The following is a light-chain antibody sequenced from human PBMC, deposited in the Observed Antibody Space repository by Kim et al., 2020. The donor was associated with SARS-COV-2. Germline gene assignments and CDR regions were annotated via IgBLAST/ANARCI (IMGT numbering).Light chain of an antibody. V-gene: IGKV1-5*03. J-gene: IGKJ1*01. CDR3: QQYNSNSRT. CDR1: QSISNW. CDR2: KAS. Sequence: ASVGDRVTITCRASQSISNWLAWYQQKPGKAPKVLIYKASSLESGVPSRFSGSGSGTEFTLTISSLQPDDFATYYCQQYNSNSRTFGQGTKVDIK.